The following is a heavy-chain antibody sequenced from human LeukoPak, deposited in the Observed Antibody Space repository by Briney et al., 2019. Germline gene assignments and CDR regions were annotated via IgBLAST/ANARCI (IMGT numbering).Heavy chain of an antibody. CDR2: SRNKARSYTT. CDR1: GFTFSDHF. V-gene: IGHV3-72*01. Sequence: PGGSLRLSCAASGFTFSDHFVDWVRQAPGKGLEWVGRSRNKARSYTTEYAASVKGRFIISRDDSQNLVHLQMNSLKAEDTAIYYCTRCLDISGYFYPFDDWGQGTLVTVSS. CDR3: TRCLDISGYFYPFDD. J-gene: IGHJ4*02. D-gene: IGHD3-22*01.